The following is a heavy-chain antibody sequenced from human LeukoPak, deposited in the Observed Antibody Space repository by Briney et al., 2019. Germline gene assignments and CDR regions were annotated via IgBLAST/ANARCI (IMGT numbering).Heavy chain of an antibody. J-gene: IGHJ6*04. CDR1: GFTFSSYE. Sequence: GGSQRLSCAASGFTFSSYEMNWVRQAPGKGLEGVSYISSSGSTIYYADSVKGRFTISRDNAKNSLYLQMNSLRAEDTAVYYCAELGITMIGGVWGKGTTVTISS. CDR2: ISSSGSTI. V-gene: IGHV3-48*03. D-gene: IGHD3-10*02. CDR3: AELGITMIGGV.